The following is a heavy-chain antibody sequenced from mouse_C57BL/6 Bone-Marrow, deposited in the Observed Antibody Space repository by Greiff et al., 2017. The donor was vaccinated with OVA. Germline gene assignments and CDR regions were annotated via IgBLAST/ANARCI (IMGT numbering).Heavy chain of an antibody. D-gene: IGHD1-1*01. CDR3: ARGGDYYGRFAY. CDR2: IYPGSGST. V-gene: IGHV1-55*01. Sequence: VQLQQSGAELVKPGASVKMSCKASGYTFTSYWITWVKQRPGQGLEWIGDIYPGSGSTNYNEKFKSKATLTVDTSSSTAYMQLSSLTSEDSAVYYCARGGDYYGRFAYWGQGTLVTVSA. J-gene: IGHJ3*01. CDR1: GYTFTSYW.